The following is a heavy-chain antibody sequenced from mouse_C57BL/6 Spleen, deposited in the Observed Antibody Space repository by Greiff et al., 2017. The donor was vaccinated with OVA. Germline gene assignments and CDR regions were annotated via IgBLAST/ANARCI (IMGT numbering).Heavy chain of an antibody. D-gene: IGHD1-1*01. CDR1: GYTFTSYW. V-gene: IGHV1-61*01. CDR3: AREGIYYYGSSSSYAMDY. J-gene: IGHJ4*01. CDR2: IYPSDSET. Sequence: VQLQQPGAELVRPGSSVKLSCKASGYTFTSYWMDWVKQRPGQGLEWIGNIYPSDSETHYNQKFKDKATLTVDKSSSTAYMQLSSLTSEDSAVYYCAREGIYYYGSSSSYAMDYWGQGTSVTVSS.